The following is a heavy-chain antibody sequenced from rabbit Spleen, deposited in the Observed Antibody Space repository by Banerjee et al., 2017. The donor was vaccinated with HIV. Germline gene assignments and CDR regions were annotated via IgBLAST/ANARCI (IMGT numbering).Heavy chain of an antibody. CDR1: GFSFSSTDY. Sequence: QSLEESGGGLVQPGGSLTLTCKASGFSFSSTDYMCWVRQAPGRGLEWIACIAAGSGRFTYYANWAKGRFTISKTSSTTVTLQMTSLTAADTATYFCARDTASSFSSYGMDLWGPGTLVTVS. CDR3: ARDTASSFSSYGMDL. CDR2: IAAGSGRFT. D-gene: IGHD8-1*01. V-gene: IGHV1S40*01. J-gene: IGHJ6*01.